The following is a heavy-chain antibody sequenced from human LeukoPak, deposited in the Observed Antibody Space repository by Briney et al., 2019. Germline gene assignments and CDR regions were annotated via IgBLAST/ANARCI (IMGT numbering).Heavy chain of an antibody. D-gene: IGHD5-24*01. V-gene: IGHV5-51*01. CDR1: GYSFTSYW. J-gene: IGHJ4*02. CDR2: LYPGDSDT. CDR3: ARLVRDGYNYYFDY. Sequence: GESLKISCKSSGYSFTSYWIAWVRQMPGKGLEWMGILYPGDSDTRYSPSFQGQVTISADKSINTAYLQWSSLAASDTAMYYCARLVRDGYNYYFDYWGQGTLVTVSS.